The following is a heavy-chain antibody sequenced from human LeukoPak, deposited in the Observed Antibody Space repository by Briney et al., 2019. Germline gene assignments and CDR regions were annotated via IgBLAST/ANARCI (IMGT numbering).Heavy chain of an antibody. Sequence: SQTLSLTCAISGDSVSGNSVAWNWIRQSPSRGLEWLGRTYYKSKRNNNYAVSVKSRMTINPDTSKNQFSLHLNSVTPEDTAVYYCARGDQAFDYWGQGTLVTVSS. V-gene: IGHV6-1*01. J-gene: IGHJ4*02. CDR3: ARGDQAFDY. CDR1: GDSVSGNSVA. CDR2: TYYKSKRNN.